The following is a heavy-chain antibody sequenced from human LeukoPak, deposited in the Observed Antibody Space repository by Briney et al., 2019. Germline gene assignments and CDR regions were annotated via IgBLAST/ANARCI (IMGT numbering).Heavy chain of an antibody. CDR3: ARSLIVVVPAAPKAPPGLLDP. D-gene: IGHD2-2*01. Sequence: ASVKVSCKAPGGTFSSYAISWVRQAPGQGLEWMGGIIPIFGTASYAQKFQGRVTITADESTSTAYMELSSLRSEDTAVYYCARSLIVVVPAAPKAPPGLLDPWGQGTLVTVSS. J-gene: IGHJ5*02. CDR1: GGTFSSYA. CDR2: IIPIFGTA. V-gene: IGHV1-69*13.